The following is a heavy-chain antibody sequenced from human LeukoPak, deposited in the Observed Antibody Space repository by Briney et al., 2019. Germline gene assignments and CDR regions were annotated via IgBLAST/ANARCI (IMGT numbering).Heavy chain of an antibody. CDR1: GFTFSSYW. D-gene: IGHD1-26*01. CDR2: INSDGSST. V-gene: IGHV3-74*01. Sequence: GGSLRLSCAASGFTFSSYWMHWVRHAPGKGLVWVSRINSDGSSTSYADSVKGRFTISRDNSKNTLYLQMNSLRAEDTALYYCARPSEPYSGNYYGGMDVWGHGTTVTVSS. J-gene: IGHJ6*02. CDR3: ARPSEPYSGNYYGGMDV.